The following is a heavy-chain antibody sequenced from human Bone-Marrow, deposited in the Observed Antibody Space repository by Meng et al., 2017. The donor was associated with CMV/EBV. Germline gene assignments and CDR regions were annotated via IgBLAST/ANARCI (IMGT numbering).Heavy chain of an antibody. D-gene: IGHD3-3*01. CDR1: GFTFDDYA. V-gene: IGHV3-9*01. CDR3: ARNATQRFLEWLSNYYYYGMDV. J-gene: IGHJ6*02. CDR2: SSWNSGSI. Sequence: SLKISCAASGFTFDDYAMRWVRQAPGKGLEWVSGSSWNSGSIGYADSVKGRLTISRDNAKNSLYLQMNSLRAEDTALYHCARNATQRFLEWLSNYYYYGMDVWGQGTTVTVSS.